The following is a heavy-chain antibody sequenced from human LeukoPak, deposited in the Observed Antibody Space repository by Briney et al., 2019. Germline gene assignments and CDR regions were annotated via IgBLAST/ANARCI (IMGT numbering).Heavy chain of an antibody. CDR3: AREQLPGYYYYGMDV. J-gene: IGHJ6*02. D-gene: IGHD6-6*01. Sequence: GGSLRLSCAASGFTFSSYAMSWVRQAPGKGLEWVAVISYDGSNKYYADSVKGRFTISRDNSKNTLYLQMNSLRAEDTAVYYCAREQLPGYYYYGMDVWGQGTTVTVSS. CDR1: GFTFSSYA. V-gene: IGHV3-30-3*01. CDR2: ISYDGSNK.